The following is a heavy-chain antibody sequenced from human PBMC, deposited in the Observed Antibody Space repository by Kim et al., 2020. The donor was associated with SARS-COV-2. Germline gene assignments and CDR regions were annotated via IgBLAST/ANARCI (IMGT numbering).Heavy chain of an antibody. D-gene: IGHD3-22*01. CDR2: IYHSGST. Sequence: SETLSLTCAVSGGSISSSNWWSWVRQPPGKGLEWIGEIYHSGSTNYNPSLKSRVTISVDKSKNQFSLKLSSVTAADTAVYYCARAQYYYDSSGYYSNYFDYWGQGTLVTVSS. CDR1: GGSISSSNW. V-gene: IGHV4-4*02. J-gene: IGHJ4*02. CDR3: ARAQYYYDSSGYYSNYFDY.